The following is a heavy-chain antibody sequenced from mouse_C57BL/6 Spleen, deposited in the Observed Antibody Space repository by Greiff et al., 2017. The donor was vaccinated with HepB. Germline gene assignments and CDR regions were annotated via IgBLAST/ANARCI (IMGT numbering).Heavy chain of an antibody. CDR2: IDPEDGDT. D-gene: IGHD1-1*01. V-gene: IGHV14-1*01. CDR3: TTRVTTVVEDWYFDV. Sequence: VQLKQPGAELVRPGASVKLSCTASGFNIKDYYMHWVKQRPEQGLEWIGRIDPEDGDTEYAPKFQGKATMTADTSSNTAYLRLSSLTSEDTAVYYFTTRVTTVVEDWYFDVWGTGTTVTVSS. J-gene: IGHJ1*03. CDR1: GFNIKDYY.